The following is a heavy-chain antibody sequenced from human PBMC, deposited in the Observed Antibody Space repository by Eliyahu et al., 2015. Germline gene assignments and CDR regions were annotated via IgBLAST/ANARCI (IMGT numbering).Heavy chain of an antibody. CDR3: AKGIYCSSTSCYPLGYYYYGMDV. V-gene: IGHV3-23*01. CDR2: ISGSGGST. Sequence: EVQLLESGGGLVQPGGSLRLSCAASGFTFSSYAXXWVRQAPGKGLEWVSAISGSGGSTYYADSVKGRFTISRDNSKNTLYLQMNSLRAEDTAVYYCAKGIYCSSTSCYPLGYYYYGMDVWGQGTTVTVSS. CDR1: GFTFSSYA. J-gene: IGHJ6*02. D-gene: IGHD2-2*01.